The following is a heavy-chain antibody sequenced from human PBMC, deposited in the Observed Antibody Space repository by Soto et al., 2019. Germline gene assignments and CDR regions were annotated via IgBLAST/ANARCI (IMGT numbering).Heavy chain of an antibody. Sequence: GGSLRLSCAASGFTLSTYTMNWVRQAPGKGLEWVSGIIQNGETYYTGSVKGRFTISRDNSKNMVYLQMDSLRADDTALYYCAKDRQPDGIWTFDYWGQGTLVTVSS. J-gene: IGHJ4*02. D-gene: IGHD3-9*01. V-gene: IGHV3-23*01. CDR1: GFTLSTYT. CDR2: IIQNGET. CDR3: AKDRQPDGIWTFDY.